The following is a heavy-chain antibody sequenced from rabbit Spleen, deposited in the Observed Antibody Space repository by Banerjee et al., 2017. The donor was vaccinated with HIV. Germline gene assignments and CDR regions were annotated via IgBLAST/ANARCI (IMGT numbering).Heavy chain of an antibody. J-gene: IGHJ6*01. V-gene: IGHV1S40*01. D-gene: IGHD6-1*01. CDR3: ARAGYAGYGYANFRDYYGMDL. CDR1: GFSFSSGYY. Sequence: QSLEESGGDLVKPGASLTITCKASGFSFSSGYYMSWVRQAPGKGLEWIGIIDVGKGNTDYASWVNGRFTISSDNAQNTVDLQMNSLTAADTATYFCARAGYAGYGYANFRDYYGMDLWGPGTLVTVS. CDR2: IDVGKGNT.